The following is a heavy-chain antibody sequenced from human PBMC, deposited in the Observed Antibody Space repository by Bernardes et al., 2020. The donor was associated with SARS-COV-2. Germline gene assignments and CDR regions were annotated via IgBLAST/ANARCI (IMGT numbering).Heavy chain of an antibody. CDR3: ARTPDYDVLTGYYAEGFDS. V-gene: IGHV4-34*01. D-gene: IGHD3-9*01. CDR1: GGSFSGYC. J-gene: IGHJ5*01. Sequence: SETLSLTCAVYGGSFSGYCWTWIRQPPGKGLEWIGEITHSGSSNYNPSLKSRVTISADTSKNQFSLRLSPVTAADTAVYYCARTPDYDVLTGYYAEGFDSWGQGTQVTVSS. CDR2: ITHSGSS.